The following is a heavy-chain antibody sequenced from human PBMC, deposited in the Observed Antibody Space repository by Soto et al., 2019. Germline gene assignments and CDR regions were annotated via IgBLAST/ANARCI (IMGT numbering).Heavy chain of an antibody. CDR1: GYTFTSYA. J-gene: IGHJ5*02. CDR3: ARGGMIAPAGTGAYNWFDP. CDR2: INAGNGNT. Sequence: GASVKVSCKASGYTFTSYAMHWVRQAPGQRLEWMGWINAGNGNTKYSQKFQGRVTITRDTSASTAYMELSSLRSEDTAVYYCARGGMIAPAGTGAYNWFDPWGQGTMVTVSS. V-gene: IGHV1-3*01. D-gene: IGHD6-13*01.